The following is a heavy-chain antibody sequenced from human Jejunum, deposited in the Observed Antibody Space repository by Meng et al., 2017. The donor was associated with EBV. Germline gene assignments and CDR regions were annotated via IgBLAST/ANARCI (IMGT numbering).Heavy chain of an antibody. D-gene: IGHD5-12*01. CDR3: VGVIVAPYSFDQ. CDR1: VYPFMDYQ. CDR2: LKPNNGAT. J-gene: IGHJ4*02. Sequence: QVQLVRSVAEVKRPGASVVLSFKTFVYPFMDYQVHWVRQAPGQGLEWMGILKPNNGATSYAQRIRGRVTMTRDTSTSTVYMELSSLRSEDTALYYCVGVIVAPYSFDQWGQGTLVTVSS. V-gene: IGHV1-46*01.